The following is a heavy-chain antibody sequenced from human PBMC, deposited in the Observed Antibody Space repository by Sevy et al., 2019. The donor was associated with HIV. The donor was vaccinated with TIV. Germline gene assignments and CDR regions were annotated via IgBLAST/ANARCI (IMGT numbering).Heavy chain of an antibody. V-gene: IGHV4-59*08. CDR2: IYYNGHI. Sequence: SETLSLTCTVSGGSITSLYWNWIWQPPGKGLEWIANIYYNGHINYNPSLKSRVTLSLDTSKNQFSLRLSSVTAADTAMYYCAGENAWGRGYSSGQGTLVTVSS. J-gene: IGHJ4*02. CDR3: AGENAWGRGYS. D-gene: IGHD1-26*01. CDR1: GGSITSLY.